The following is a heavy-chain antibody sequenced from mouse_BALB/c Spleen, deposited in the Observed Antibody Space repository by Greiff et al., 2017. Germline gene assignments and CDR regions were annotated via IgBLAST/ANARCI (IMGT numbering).Heavy chain of an antibody. V-gene: IGHV5-4*02. Sequence: VKVVESGGGLVKPGGSLKLSCAASGFTFSDYYMYWVRQTPEKRLEWVATISDGGSYTYYPDSVKGRFTISRDNAKNNLYLQMSSLKSEDTAMYYCARDLWYYGSEEGYWYFDVWGAGTTVTVSS. CDR2: ISDGGSYT. J-gene: IGHJ1*01. CDR3: ARDLWYYGSEEGYWYFDV. CDR1: GFTFSDYY. D-gene: IGHD1-1*01.